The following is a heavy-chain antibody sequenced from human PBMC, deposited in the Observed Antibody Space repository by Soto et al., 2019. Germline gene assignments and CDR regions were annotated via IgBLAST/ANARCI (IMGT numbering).Heavy chain of an antibody. CDR3: AREAWLRLTLPFFDY. V-gene: IGHV1-18*01. CDR2: ISAYNGNT. D-gene: IGHD5-12*01. J-gene: IGHJ4*02. Sequence: ASVKVSCKASGYTFTSYGISWVRHAPGQGLEWMGWISAYNGNTNYAQKLQGRVTMTTDTSTSTAYMELRSLRSDDTAVYYCAREAWLRLTLPFFDYWGQGTLVTVSS. CDR1: GYTFTSYG.